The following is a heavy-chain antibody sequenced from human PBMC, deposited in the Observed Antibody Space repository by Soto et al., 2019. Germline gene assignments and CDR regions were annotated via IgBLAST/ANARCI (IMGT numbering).Heavy chain of an antibody. Sequence: SETLSLTCTVSGGSISSSSYYWGWIRQPPGKGLEWIGSIYYSGSTYYNPSLKSRVTISVDTSKNQFSLKLSSVTAADTAVYYCARLRGVRRGYYYGMDVWGQGTTVTVSS. V-gene: IGHV4-39*01. D-gene: IGHD3-10*01. J-gene: IGHJ6*02. CDR3: ARLRGVRRGYYYGMDV. CDR1: GGSISSSSYY. CDR2: IYYSGST.